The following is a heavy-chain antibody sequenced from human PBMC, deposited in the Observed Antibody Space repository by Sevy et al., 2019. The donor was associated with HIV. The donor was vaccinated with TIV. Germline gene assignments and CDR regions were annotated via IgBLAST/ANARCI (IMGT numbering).Heavy chain of an antibody. D-gene: IGHD3-10*01. CDR3: AKGGLWLVRDWFDP. J-gene: IGHJ5*02. CDR1: GFTFSSYG. Sequence: GGSLRLSCAASGFTFSSYGMHWVRQAPGKGLDWVTVISYDGSNKYYADSVKGRFTISRDNSKNTLYLQMNSLRVEDTAVYYCAKGGLWLVRDWFDPGGQGTLVTVSS. CDR2: ISYDGSNK. V-gene: IGHV3-30*18.